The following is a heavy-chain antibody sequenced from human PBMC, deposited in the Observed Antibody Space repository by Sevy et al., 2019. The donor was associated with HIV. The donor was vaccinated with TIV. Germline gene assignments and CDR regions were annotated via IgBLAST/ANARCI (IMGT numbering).Heavy chain of an antibody. J-gene: IGHJ6*02. CDR1: GYTFTSYG. D-gene: IGHD3-10*01. Sequence: ASVKVSCKASGYTFTSYGISWVRQAPGQGLEWMGWISAYNGNTNYAQKLQGRVTMTTDTSTSTAYMELRSLRSDDTAVYYCARDRGLTMVRGGYYYYHYGMDVWGQGTTVTVSS. CDR2: ISAYNGNT. CDR3: ARDRGLTMVRGGYYYYHYGMDV. V-gene: IGHV1-18*01.